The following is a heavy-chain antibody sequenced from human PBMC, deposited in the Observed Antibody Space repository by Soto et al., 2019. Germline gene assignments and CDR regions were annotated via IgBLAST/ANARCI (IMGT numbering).Heavy chain of an antibody. V-gene: IGHV3-66*01. D-gene: IGHD6-13*01. CDR2: IYSAGSA. Sequence: EVQLVESGGGLVQPGGSLRLSCAASGFTVGSYRMSWVRQAPGKGLEWVSVIYSAGSADFADSVKGRFTISRDNSKNTLYLQMSSLRAEDTAVYYCARVPSSSYHYFDYWGHGTLVTVSS. J-gene: IGHJ4*01. CDR1: GFTVGSYR. CDR3: ARVPSSSYHYFDY.